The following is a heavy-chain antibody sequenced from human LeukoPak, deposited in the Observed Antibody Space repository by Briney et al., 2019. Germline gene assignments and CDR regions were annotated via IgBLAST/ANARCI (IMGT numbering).Heavy chain of an antibody. CDR2: IYYSGST. D-gene: IGHD6-13*01. Sequence: PSETLSLTCTVSGGSISSYYWSWIRQPPGKGLEWIGYIYYSGSTNYNPSLKSRVTISVDTSKNQFSLKLSSVTAADTALYYCAKRLAAADTSSAFDIWGQGTMVTVSS. V-gene: IGHV4-59*08. CDR3: AKRLAAADTSSAFDI. J-gene: IGHJ3*02. CDR1: GGSISSYY.